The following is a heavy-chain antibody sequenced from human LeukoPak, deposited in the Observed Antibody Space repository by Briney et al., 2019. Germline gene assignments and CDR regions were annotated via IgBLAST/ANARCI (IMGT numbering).Heavy chain of an antibody. Sequence: GASVKVSCKASGYTFTGYYMHWVRQAPGQGLEWMGWINPNSGGTNYAQKFQGRVTMTRDTSISTAYMELSRLRADDTAVCYCARGHIMITFGGVIASYWGQGTLVTVSS. CDR2: INPNSGGT. V-gene: IGHV1-2*02. CDR3: ARGHIMITFGGVIASY. J-gene: IGHJ4*02. D-gene: IGHD3-16*02. CDR1: GYTFTGYY.